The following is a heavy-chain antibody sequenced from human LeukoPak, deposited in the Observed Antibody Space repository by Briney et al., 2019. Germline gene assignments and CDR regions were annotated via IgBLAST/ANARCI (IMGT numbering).Heavy chain of an antibody. CDR1: GFVFRNYE. D-gene: IGHD3-9*01. CDR3: AKEGGYFDWPFTFDY. J-gene: IGHJ4*02. CDR2: ISSGSITT. V-gene: IGHV3-48*03. Sequence: GGSLRLSCVASGFVFRNYEMNWVRQAPGRGPEWLSYISSGSITTYYADSVKGRFTISRDNAKNSLYLQMNSLRAEDTAVYYCAKEGGYFDWPFTFDYWGQGTLVTVSS.